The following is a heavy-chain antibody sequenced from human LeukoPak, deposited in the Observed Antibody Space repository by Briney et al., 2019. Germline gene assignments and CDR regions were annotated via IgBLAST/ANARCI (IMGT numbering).Heavy chain of an antibody. Sequence: GGSLRLSCAASGFTFSSYAMSWVRQAPGKGLQWVSSIYGSGGRTYHADSVKGRFTISRDNSKNTLYLQMNSLRAEDTAVYYCAKGSGSYLSPLYYFDYWGQGTLVTVSS. V-gene: IGHV3-23*01. J-gene: IGHJ4*02. CDR1: GFTFSSYA. D-gene: IGHD1-26*01. CDR3: AKGSGSYLSPLYYFDY. CDR2: IYGSGGRT.